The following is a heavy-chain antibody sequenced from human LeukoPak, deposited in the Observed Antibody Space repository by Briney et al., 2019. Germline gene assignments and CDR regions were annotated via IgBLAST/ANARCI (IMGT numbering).Heavy chain of an antibody. Sequence: RASVTVSCKASGYTFTGYYMHWVRQAPGQGLEWMGWINPNSGGTNYAQKFQGRVTMTRDTSISTAYMELSRLRSDDTAVYYCARTPLYCSSTSCYYSWFDPWGQGTLVTVSS. CDR1: GYTFTGYY. D-gene: IGHD2-2*01. V-gene: IGHV1-2*02. J-gene: IGHJ5*02. CDR2: INPNSGGT. CDR3: ARTPLYCSSTSCYYSWFDP.